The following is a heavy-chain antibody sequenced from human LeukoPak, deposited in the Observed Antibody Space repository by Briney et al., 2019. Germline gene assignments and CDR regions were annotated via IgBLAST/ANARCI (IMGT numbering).Heavy chain of an antibody. V-gene: IGHV3-30*02. J-gene: IGHJ4*02. CDR2: IRYDGSNK. CDR3: AKDRDSSGAFDY. Sequence: GGSLRLSCAASGFTFSSYGMHWVRQAPGKGLEWVAFIRYDGSNKYYADSVKGRFTISRDNSKNTLYLQMNGLRAEDTAVYYCAKDRDSSGAFDYWGQGTLVTVSS. CDR1: GFTFSSYG. D-gene: IGHD3-22*01.